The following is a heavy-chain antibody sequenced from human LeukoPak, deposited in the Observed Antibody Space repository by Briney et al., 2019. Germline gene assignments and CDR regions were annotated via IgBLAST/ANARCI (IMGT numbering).Heavy chain of an antibody. J-gene: IGHJ6*02. D-gene: IGHD4-23*01. CDR1: GGSISDYL. V-gene: IGHV4-59*12. CDR2: ISYSGST. CDR3: ARVETHYYGLDV. Sequence: SETLSLTCTVSGGSISDYLWSWIRQPPGKGLEWIGHISYSGSTKYNPSLKTRVTMSIDTSKRQFSLNLPSVTAADTAVYYCARVETHYYGLDVWGQGTTVTVSS.